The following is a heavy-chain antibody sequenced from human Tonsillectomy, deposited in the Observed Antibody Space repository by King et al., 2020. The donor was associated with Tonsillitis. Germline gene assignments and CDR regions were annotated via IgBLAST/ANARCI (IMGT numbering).Heavy chain of an antibody. Sequence: VQLVESGGGLVQPGGSLRLSCAASGFTFSSYWMHWVRQAPGKGLVWVSRINSDGSSTSYADSVKGRFTISRDNAKNTLYLQMNSLRAEDTAVYYCARDPDCSGGSCYSKWFDPWGQGTLVIVSS. CDR1: GFTFSSYW. CDR2: INSDGSST. V-gene: IGHV3-74*01. J-gene: IGHJ5*02. D-gene: IGHD2-15*01. CDR3: ARDPDCSGGSCYSKWFDP.